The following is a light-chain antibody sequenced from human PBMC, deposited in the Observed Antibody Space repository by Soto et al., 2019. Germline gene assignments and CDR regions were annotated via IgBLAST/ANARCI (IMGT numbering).Light chain of an antibody. Sequence: EIVLTQSPATLSLSPGERATLSCRASQSVSSYLALYQQKPGQAPRLLIYDASNRATGIPARFSGSGSGTEFTLTISSLQSEDFAVYYCQQYDNWPLTFGGGTKVDI. J-gene: IGKJ4*01. V-gene: IGKV3-11*01. CDR3: QQYDNWPLT. CDR1: QSVSSY. CDR2: DAS.